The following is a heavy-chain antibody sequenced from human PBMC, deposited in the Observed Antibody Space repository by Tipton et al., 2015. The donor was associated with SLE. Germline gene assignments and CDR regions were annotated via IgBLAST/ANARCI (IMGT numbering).Heavy chain of an antibody. J-gene: IGHJ3*02. Sequence: TLSLTCTVSGDSIFSYYWSWIRQPPGKGLEWIGYIYSSGTSNYNPSLKSRVTMSVDTSKNQFSLKLTSVTAADTAVYFCARDGNWDYGFDGFDIWGQGTMVTVSS. CDR2: IYSSGTS. V-gene: IGHV4-4*08. CDR1: GDSIFSYY. D-gene: IGHD1-7*01. CDR3: ARDGNWDYGFDGFDI.